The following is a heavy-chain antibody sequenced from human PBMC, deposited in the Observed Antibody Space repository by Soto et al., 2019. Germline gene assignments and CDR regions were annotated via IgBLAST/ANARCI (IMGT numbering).Heavy chain of an antibody. CDR3: ARDSGANCSSTSCYYYYGMDV. CDR1: GFTVSSNY. J-gene: IGHJ6*02. Sequence: VQLVESGGGLIQPGGSLRLSCAASGFTVSSNYMSWVRQAPGKGLEWVSVIYSGGSTYYADSVKGRFTISRDNSKNTLYLQMNSLRAEDTAVYYCARDSGANCSSTSCYYYYGMDVWGQGTTVTVSS. CDR2: IYSGGST. V-gene: IGHV3-53*01. D-gene: IGHD2-2*01.